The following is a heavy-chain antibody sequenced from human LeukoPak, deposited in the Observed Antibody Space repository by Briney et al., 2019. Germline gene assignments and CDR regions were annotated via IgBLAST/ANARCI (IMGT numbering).Heavy chain of an antibody. Sequence: GGSLRLSCAASGFTFSSYSMNWVRQAPGKGLEWVSSISSSSSYIYYADSVKGRFTISRDNSKNTLYLQMNSLRAEDTAVYYCARGRVAVTTFGWFDPWGQGTLVTVSS. D-gene: IGHD4-11*01. CDR1: GFTFSSYS. CDR2: ISSSSSYI. CDR3: ARGRVAVTTFGWFDP. V-gene: IGHV3-21*01. J-gene: IGHJ5*02.